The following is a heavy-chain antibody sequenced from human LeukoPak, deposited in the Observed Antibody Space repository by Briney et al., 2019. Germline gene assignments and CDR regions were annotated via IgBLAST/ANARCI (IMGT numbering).Heavy chain of an antibody. J-gene: IGHJ4*02. D-gene: IGHD3-9*01. CDR2: IKSKTDGGTT. CDR3: STDSTIVY. Sequence: PGGSLRLSCVASKFTFSTYWMSWVRQAPGKGLEWVGRIKSKTDGGTTDYAAPVKGRFSISRDDSKNTLYLQMNSLKTEDTAVYYCSTDSTIVYWGQGTLVTVSS. V-gene: IGHV3-15*01. CDR1: KFTFSTYW.